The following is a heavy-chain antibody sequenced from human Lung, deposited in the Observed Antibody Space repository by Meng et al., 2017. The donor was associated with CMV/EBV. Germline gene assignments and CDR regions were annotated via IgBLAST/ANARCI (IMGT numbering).Heavy chain of an antibody. D-gene: IGHD6-19*01. CDR2: IYHSGST. CDR3: ASFPPPGKQWLVTDY. Sequence: QVQLKESGPGLVKPSGTLSLTSAVSGGSISSSNWWSWVRQPPGKGLEWIGEIYHSGSTNYNPSLKSRVTISVDKSKNQFSLKLSSVTAADTAVYYCASFPPPGKQWLVTDYWGQGTLVTVSS. CDR1: GGSISSSNW. J-gene: IGHJ4*02. V-gene: IGHV4-4*02.